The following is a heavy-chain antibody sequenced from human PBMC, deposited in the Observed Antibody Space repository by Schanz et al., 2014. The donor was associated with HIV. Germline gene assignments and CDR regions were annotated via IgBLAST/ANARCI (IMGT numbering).Heavy chain of an antibody. D-gene: IGHD4-17*01. Sequence: QVQMVESGGGLVKPGGSRRLSCVASGFIFSDFYMTWIRQAPGKGLEWISYISDSGSRRFYADSVQGRFTISRDNTKNSLYLEMNSLRAEDTAVYYCAKGGFYGDYVSYYYGLDVWGQGTTVTVSS. J-gene: IGHJ6*02. V-gene: IGHV3-11*01. CDR2: ISDSGSRR. CDR3: AKGGFYGDYVSYYYGLDV. CDR1: GFIFSDFY.